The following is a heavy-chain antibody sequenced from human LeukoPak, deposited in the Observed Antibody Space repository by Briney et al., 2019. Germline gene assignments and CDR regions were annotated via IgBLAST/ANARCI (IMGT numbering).Heavy chain of an antibody. J-gene: IGHJ4*02. V-gene: IGHV3-21*01. D-gene: IGHD3-3*01. Sequence: PGGSLRLSCAASGFTFSSYSMNWVRPAPGKGLDWVSSISSSSSYIYYADSVKGRFTISRDNAKNSLYLQMNSLRAEDTAVYYCARGKEEWLSNFDYWGQGTLVTVSS. CDR3: ARGKEEWLSNFDY. CDR2: ISSSSSYI. CDR1: GFTFSSYS.